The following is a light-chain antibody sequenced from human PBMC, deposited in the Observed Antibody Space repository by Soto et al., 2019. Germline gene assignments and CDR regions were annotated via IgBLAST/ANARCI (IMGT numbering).Light chain of an antibody. J-gene: IGLJ2*01. CDR1: SSDVGGYNY. V-gene: IGLV2-14*01. CDR3: SSYTSSSTFVV. Sequence: QSALTQPASVSGSPGQSITISCTGTSSDVGGYNYVSWYQQHPGKAPKLMIYDVSNRPSGVSNRFSGSKSGNTASLTSSGLQAEDEADYDCSSYTSSSTFVVVGGGTKLTVL. CDR2: DVS.